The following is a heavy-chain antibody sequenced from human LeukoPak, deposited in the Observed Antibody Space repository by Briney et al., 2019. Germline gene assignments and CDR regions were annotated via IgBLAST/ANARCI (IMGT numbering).Heavy chain of an antibody. CDR3: ARDPARDGYNGPDY. D-gene: IGHD5-24*01. V-gene: IGHV1-69*04. CDR2: IIPILGIA. Sequence: SVKVSCKASGGTFSSYAISWVRQAPGQGLEWMGRIIPILGIANYAQKFQGRVTITADKSTSTAYMELSSLRSEDTAVYYCARDPARDGYNGPDYWGQGTLVTVSS. J-gene: IGHJ4*02. CDR1: GGTFSSYA.